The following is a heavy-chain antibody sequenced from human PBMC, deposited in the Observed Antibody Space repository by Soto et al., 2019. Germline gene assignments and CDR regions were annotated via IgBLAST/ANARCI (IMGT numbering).Heavy chain of an antibody. Sequence: GGSLRLSCAASGFTFSSYAMSWVRQAPGKGLEWVSAISGSGGSTYYADSVKGRFTISRDNSKNTLYLQMNSLRAEDTAVYYCAKDRGYSSSSGGFNWFDPWGQGTLVTVSS. CDR1: GFTFSSYA. D-gene: IGHD6-6*01. J-gene: IGHJ5*02. CDR2: ISGSGGST. V-gene: IGHV3-23*01. CDR3: AKDRGYSSSSGGFNWFDP.